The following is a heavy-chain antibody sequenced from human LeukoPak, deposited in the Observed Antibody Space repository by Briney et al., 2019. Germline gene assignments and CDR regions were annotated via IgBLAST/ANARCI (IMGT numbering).Heavy chain of an antibody. J-gene: IGHJ6*02. CDR3: AKPDLYDFWSGYQKPFYYYYGMDV. V-gene: IGHV3-30*18. Sequence: GRSLRLSCAASGFTFSSYGMHWVRQAPGKGLEWVAVISYDGSNKYYADSVKGRFTISRDNSKNTLYLQMNSLRAEDTAVYYCAKPDLYDFWSGYQKPFYYYYGMDVWGQGTTVTVSS. D-gene: IGHD3-3*01. CDR1: GFTFSSYG. CDR2: ISYDGSNK.